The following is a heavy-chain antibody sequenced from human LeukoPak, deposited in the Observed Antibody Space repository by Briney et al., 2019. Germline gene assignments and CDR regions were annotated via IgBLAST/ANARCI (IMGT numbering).Heavy chain of an antibody. CDR2: ICGGSST. V-gene: IGHV3-66*01. CDR1: EFSVCSNY. CDR3: SRGPRGYHNT. D-gene: IGHD3-9*01. Sequence: WVSLSLSCAGSEFSVCSNYMTWLRHAPGKGLEGVSLICGGSSTYYPDSVKGIFTISRDNSNNTLYLQRNRMRAEDAVVYCVSRGPRGYHNTGGQGTMVTVSS. J-gene: IGHJ3*01.